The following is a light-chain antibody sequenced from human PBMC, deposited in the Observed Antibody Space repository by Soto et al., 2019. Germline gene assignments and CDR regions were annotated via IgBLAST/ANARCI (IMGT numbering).Light chain of an antibody. CDR1: RSDVGAFNF. J-gene: IGLJ1*01. CDR2: EVV. CDR3: SSYTSSHTYV. V-gene: IGLV2-14*01. Sequence: HSALTQPASVSGSPGQSLTISCTGSRSDVGAFNFVSWYQQRPGQAPKLLIFEVVHRPSGISIRFSGSKSGNTASLTISGLQAEDEADYYCSSYTSSHTYVFGGGTKLTVL.